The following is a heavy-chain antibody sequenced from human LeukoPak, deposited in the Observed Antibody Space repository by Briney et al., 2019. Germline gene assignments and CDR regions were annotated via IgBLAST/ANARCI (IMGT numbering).Heavy chain of an antibody. CDR1: GFTVSSYA. CDR3: AKDFSPVWFGSAGYFDY. CDR2: LSGSGGST. V-gene: IGHV3-23*01. J-gene: IGHJ4*02. D-gene: IGHD3-10*01. Sequence: GGSLRLSFAATGFTVSSYAMTSVRQAPSKALHPVSALSGSGGSTYYADSVKGRFTISRDNSKNTLYLQMNSLRAEDTAVYHCAKDFSPVWFGSAGYFDYWGQGTLVTVSS.